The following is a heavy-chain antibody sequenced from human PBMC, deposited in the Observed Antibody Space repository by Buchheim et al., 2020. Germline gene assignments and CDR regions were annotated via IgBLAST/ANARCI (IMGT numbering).Heavy chain of an antibody. Sequence: QVQLVESGGALVKPGGSLRLSCTASGFTFSDYYMSWIRQAPGKGLEWVSYISSSSTFTNYVESVKGRFTISRDNAKSSLYLQMNSLRAEDTAVYFCARDSLQDSGDLDGFDIWGQGT. D-gene: IGHD4-17*01. CDR2: ISSSSTFT. CDR1: GFTFSDYY. J-gene: IGHJ3*02. V-gene: IGHV3-11*05. CDR3: ARDSLQDSGDLDGFDI.